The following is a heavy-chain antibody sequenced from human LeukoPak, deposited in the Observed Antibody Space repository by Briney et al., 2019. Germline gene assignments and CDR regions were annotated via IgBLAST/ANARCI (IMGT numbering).Heavy chain of an antibody. V-gene: IGHV3-23*01. CDR1: GFTFSSYA. CDR2: ISGSGGST. CDR3: AKGTIFGVVIITSYYFDY. J-gene: IGHJ4*02. D-gene: IGHD3-3*01. Sequence: GGSLRLSCAASGFTFSSYAMIWVRQAPGKGLEWVSAISGSGGSTYYADSVKGRFTISRDNSKNTLYLQMNSLRAEDTAVYYCAKGTIFGVVIITSYYFDYWGQGTLVTVSS.